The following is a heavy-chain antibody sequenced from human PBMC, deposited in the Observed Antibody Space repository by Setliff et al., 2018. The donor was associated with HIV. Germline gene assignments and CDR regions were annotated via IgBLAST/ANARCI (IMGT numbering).Heavy chain of an antibody. V-gene: IGHV4-38-2*02. J-gene: IGHJ4*02. CDR2: IHHSGNT. D-gene: IGHD6-19*01. CDR3: ARDRAYSSGWYDY. Sequence: SLTCAVSTYSISSGYYWGWIRQPPGKGLEWIGSIHHSGNTYYNPSLKSRVTISVDTSKNQFSLKLTSVTAADTAVYYCARDRAYSSGWYDYWGQGTLVTVSS. CDR1: TYSISSGYY.